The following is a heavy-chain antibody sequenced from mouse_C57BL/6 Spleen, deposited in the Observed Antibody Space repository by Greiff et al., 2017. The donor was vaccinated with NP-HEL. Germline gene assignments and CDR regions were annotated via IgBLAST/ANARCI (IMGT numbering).Heavy chain of an antibody. CDR3: AIFYYYGSSYGGY. J-gene: IGHJ2*01. Sequence: VQLQQSGAELVKPGASVKISCKASGYAFSSYWMNWVKQRPGKGLEWIGQIYPGDGDTNYNGKFKGKATLTADKSSSTAYMQLSSLTSEDSAVYFCAIFYYYGSSYGGYWGQGTTLTVSS. D-gene: IGHD1-1*01. V-gene: IGHV1-80*01. CDR1: GYAFSSYW. CDR2: IYPGDGDT.